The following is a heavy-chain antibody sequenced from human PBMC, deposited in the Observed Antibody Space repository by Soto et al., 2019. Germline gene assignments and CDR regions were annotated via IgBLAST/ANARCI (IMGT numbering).Heavy chain of an antibody. CDR3: VTWHGREHAYDV. Sequence: DVQLLESGGGLMQPGESLRLSCAASGLTFSGKNYVSWVRPAPGGGVEWVSALYDVDGSFYADSVKGRFTTSSDSSKTTVYLRMNGLRPDDTAVYYCVTWHGREHAYDVWGQGTTVTVSS. V-gene: IGHV3-53*01. J-gene: IGHJ3*01. CDR1: GLTFSGKNY. CDR2: LYDVDGS. D-gene: IGHD1-1*01.